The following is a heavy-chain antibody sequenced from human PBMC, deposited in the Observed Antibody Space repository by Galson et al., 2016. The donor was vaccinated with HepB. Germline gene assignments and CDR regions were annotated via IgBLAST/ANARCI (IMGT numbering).Heavy chain of an antibody. CDR2: ISNSGSTT. CDR1: GFTFSTYA. CDR3: AKDFVATGGAVGDY. Sequence: SLRLSCAASGFTFSTYAMSWVRQAPGKGLEWVSAISNSGSTTYYADSVKGRFTISRDNSKNTLYLQMNSLRVEDTALYYCAKDFVATGGAVGDYWGQGTLVTVSS. V-gene: IGHV3-23*01. J-gene: IGHJ4*02. D-gene: IGHD2-8*02.